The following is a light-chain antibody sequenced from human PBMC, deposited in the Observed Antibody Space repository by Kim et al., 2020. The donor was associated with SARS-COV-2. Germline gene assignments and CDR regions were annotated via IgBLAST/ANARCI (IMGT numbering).Light chain of an antibody. Sequence: VSPGDRATLSCRASQSVSSYLAWYQQKPGQAPRLLIYDASNRDTGIPARFSGSVSGTDFTLTISSLEPEDFAVYYCQQRSNWRITFGQGTRLEIK. V-gene: IGKV3-11*01. CDR1: QSVSSY. CDR2: DAS. CDR3: QQRSNWRIT. J-gene: IGKJ5*01.